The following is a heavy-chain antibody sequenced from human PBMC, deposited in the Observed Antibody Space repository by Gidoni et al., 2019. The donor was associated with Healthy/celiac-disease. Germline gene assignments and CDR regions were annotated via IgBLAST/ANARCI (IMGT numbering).Heavy chain of an antibody. V-gene: IGHV6-1*01. J-gene: IGHJ4*02. D-gene: IGHD6-19*01. CDR3: ARVLYSSGWYLLDY. Sequence: QVQLQQSGAGLVKPSPTLSLPCAISGHCGSSTSPAWTWIRQSPSRGIEWLGRTYYRSKWYNDYAVSVKSRITVNPDTSKNQFSLQLNSVAPEDSSVYYCARVLYSSGWYLLDYWGQGTLVTVSS. CDR2: TYYRSKWYN. CDR1: GHCGSSTSPA.